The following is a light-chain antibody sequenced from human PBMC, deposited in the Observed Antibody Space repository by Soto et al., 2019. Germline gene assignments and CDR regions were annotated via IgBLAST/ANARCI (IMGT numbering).Light chain of an antibody. CDR2: DVT. J-gene: IGLJ2*01. Sequence: QSVLTQPRSMSGSPGQSVTISCTGTNSDVGGYNYVSWYQQHPGKAPKLMIHDVTKRPSGVPDRVSGSKSGNTASLTISGLQAEDEVDYYCCSYAGSYTSLFGGGTKVTVL. CDR1: NSDVGGYNY. CDR3: CSYAGSYTSL. V-gene: IGLV2-11*01.